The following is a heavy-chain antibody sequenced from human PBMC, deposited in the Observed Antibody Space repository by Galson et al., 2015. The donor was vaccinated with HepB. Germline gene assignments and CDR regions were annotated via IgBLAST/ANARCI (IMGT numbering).Heavy chain of an antibody. D-gene: IGHD3-16*02. Sequence: SETLSLTCTVSGGSISSSSYYWGWIRQPPGKGLEWIGSIYYSGSTYYNPSLKSRVTISVDTSKNQFSLKLSSVTAADTAVYYCARRLTYYDYVWGSYRMSTGDYWGQGTLVTVSS. CDR3: ARRLTYYDYVWGSYRMSTGDY. CDR1: GGSISSSSYY. J-gene: IGHJ4*02. CDR2: IYYSGST. V-gene: IGHV4-39*01.